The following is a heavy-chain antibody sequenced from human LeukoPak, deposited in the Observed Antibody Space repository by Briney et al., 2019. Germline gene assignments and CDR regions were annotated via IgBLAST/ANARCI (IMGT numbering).Heavy chain of an antibody. J-gene: IGHJ6*02. V-gene: IGHV4-34*01. Sequence: PSETLSLTCAVYGGSFSGYYWSWIRQPPGKGLEWIGEINHSGSTNYNPSLKSRVTISVDTSKNQFSLKLSSVTAADTAVYYCARVGLYYDFWSGYIRSDYYYYGMDVWGQGTTVTVSS. CDR2: INHSGST. CDR1: GGSFSGYY. CDR3: ARVGLYYDFWSGYIRSDYYYYGMDV. D-gene: IGHD3-3*01.